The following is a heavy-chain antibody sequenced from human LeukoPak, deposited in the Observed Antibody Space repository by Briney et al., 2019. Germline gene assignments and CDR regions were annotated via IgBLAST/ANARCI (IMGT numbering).Heavy chain of an antibody. V-gene: IGHV3-48*03. CDR3: TSSLITVTTDY. CDR1: GFPFSSYE. CDR2: ISDSGSTI. Sequence: GGSLRLSCAVSGFPFSSYEMNWVREAPGKGLEGISYISDSGSTIYYADSVKGRFTISRDNAKNSLYLQMSSLRAGDTAVYYCTSSLITVTTDYWGQGTLVTVSS. D-gene: IGHD4-11*01. J-gene: IGHJ4*02.